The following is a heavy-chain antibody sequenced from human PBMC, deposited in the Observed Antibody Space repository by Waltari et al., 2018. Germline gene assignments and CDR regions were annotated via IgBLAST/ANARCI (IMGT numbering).Heavy chain of an antibody. CDR2: IYYSGST. J-gene: IGHJ4*02. CDR1: GGSISSYY. Sequence: QVQLQESGPGLVKPSETLSLTCTVSGGSISSYYWSWIRQPPGKGLEWIGYIYYSGSTNYNPSLKSRVTISVDTSKNQFSLKLSSVTAADTAVYYCARVPRHSSSWYEGGYYFDYWGQGTLVTVSS. CDR3: ARVPRHSSSWYEGGYYFDY. D-gene: IGHD6-13*01. V-gene: IGHV4-59*01.